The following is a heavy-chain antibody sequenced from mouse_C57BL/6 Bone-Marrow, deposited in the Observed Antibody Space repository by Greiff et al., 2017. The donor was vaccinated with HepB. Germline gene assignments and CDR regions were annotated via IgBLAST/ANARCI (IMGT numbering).Heavy chain of an antibody. CDR1: GFTFSSYA. CDR3: ARERGIISSFAY. CDR2: ISDGGSYT. V-gene: IGHV5-4*01. J-gene: IGHJ3*01. D-gene: IGHD1-3*01. Sequence: EVHLVESGGGLVKPGGSLKLSCAASGFTFSSYAMSWVRQTPEKRLEWVATISDGGSYTYYPDNVKGRFTISRDNAKNNLYLQMSHLKSEDTAMYYCARERGIISSFAYWGQGTLVTVSA.